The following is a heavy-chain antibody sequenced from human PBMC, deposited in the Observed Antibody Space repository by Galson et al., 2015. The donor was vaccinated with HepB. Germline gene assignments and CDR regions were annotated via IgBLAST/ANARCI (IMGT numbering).Heavy chain of an antibody. D-gene: IGHD4-17*01. V-gene: IGHV3-21*01. Sequence: SLRLSCAASGFTFSSYGMTWVRQVPGKGLEWVSSISGSGGRTYYADSVKGRFTISRDNAKNSLYLQMNSLRDEDTAVYYCARDYGDHGYYGMDVWGQGTSVTVSS. J-gene: IGHJ6*02. CDR3: ARDYGDHGYYGMDV. CDR1: GFTFSSYG. CDR2: ISGSGGRT.